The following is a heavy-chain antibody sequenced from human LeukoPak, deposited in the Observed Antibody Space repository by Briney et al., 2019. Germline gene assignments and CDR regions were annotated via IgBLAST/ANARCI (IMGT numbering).Heavy chain of an antibody. J-gene: IGHJ4*02. V-gene: IGHV1-18*01. CDR3: ARGFDY. CDR2: ISVYNGNT. Sequence: VASVKVSCKASGYTFNSFGINWVRQAPGQGLEWMGWISVYNGNTSYAQKLQDRVTMTMTTDTSTSTAYMELSRLRSDDTAVYYCARGFDYWGQGTLVTVSS. CDR1: GYTFNSFG.